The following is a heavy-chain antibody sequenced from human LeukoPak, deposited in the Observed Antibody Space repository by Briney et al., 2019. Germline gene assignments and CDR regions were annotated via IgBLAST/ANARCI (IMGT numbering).Heavy chain of an antibody. CDR3: AIGGGDWFDP. CDR1: GGPLSSYY. J-gene: IGHJ5*02. CDR2: IYTSGST. D-gene: IGHD3-3*01. Sequence: SETLSLTCTVSGGPLSSYYWSWIRQPAGKGLEWIGRIYTSGSTNYNPSLKSRVTISVDKSKNQFSLKLSSVTAADTAVYYCAIGGGDWFDPWGQGTLVTVSS. V-gene: IGHV4-4*07.